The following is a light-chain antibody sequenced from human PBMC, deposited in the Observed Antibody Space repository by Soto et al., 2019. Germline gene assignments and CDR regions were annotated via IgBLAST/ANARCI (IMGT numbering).Light chain of an antibody. CDR2: DVS. Sequence: QSALTQPASVSGSPGQSITISCTGTSSDVGGYNYVSWYQQHPGKAPKFVIYDVSNRPSGVSTRFSGSKSGNTASLTISGLQAEDEADYYCNSYTTSNTRQIVFGTGTKVTVL. V-gene: IGLV2-14*01. CDR3: NSYTTSNTRQIV. J-gene: IGLJ1*01. CDR1: SSDVGGYNY.